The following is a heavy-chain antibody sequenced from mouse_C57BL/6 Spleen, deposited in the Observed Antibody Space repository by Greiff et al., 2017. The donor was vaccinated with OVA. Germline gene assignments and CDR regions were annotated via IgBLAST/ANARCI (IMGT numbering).Heavy chain of an antibody. V-gene: IGHV1-26*01. J-gene: IGHJ1*03. CDR3: ARDPITTVDWYFDV. D-gene: IGHD1-1*01. CDR1: GYTFTDYY. CDR2: INPNNGGT. Sequence: EVQLQQSGPELVKPGASVKISCKASGYTFTDYYMNWVKQSHGKSLEWIGDINPNNGGTSYNQKFKGKATLTVDKSSSTAYMELRSLTSEDSAVYYCARDPITTVDWYFDVWGTGTTVTVSS.